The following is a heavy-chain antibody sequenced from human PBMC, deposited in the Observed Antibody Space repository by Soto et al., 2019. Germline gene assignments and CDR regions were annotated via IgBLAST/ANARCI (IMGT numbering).Heavy chain of an antibody. J-gene: IGHJ4*02. Sequence: GSLRLSCAASGFTFSSYSMNWVRQAPGKGLEWVSSISSSSSYIYYADSVKGRFTISRDNAKNSLYLQMNSLRAEDTAVYYCASGYCSSTSCYPPDYWGQGTLVTVSS. CDR3: ASGYCSSTSCYPPDY. D-gene: IGHD2-2*03. CDR1: GFTFSSYS. CDR2: ISSSSSYI. V-gene: IGHV3-21*01.